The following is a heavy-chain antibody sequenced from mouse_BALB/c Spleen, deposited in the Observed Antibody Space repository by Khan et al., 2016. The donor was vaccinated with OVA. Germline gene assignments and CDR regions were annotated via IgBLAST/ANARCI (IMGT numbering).Heavy chain of an antibody. CDR1: GYSIPTDYA. V-gene: IGHV3-2*02. D-gene: IGHD1-1*01. J-gene: IGHJ2*01. CDR2: ISYSGNT. Sequence: VQLKESGPGLVKPSQSLSLTCTVTGYSIPTDYAWNWIRQFPGKKLEWMGFISYSGNTKYNPSLKSRISITRDPSKNQFFLQLKSVTTEDTARYYCARVYGGDFDYWGQGTTLTVSS. CDR3: ARVYGGDFDY.